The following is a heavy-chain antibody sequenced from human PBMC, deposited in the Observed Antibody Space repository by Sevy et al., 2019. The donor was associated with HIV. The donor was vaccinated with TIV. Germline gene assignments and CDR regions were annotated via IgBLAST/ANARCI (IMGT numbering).Heavy chain of an antibody. CDR2: LSSTSFYI. D-gene: IGHD3-22*01. V-gene: IGHV3-21*01. Sequence: GGSQRLSCAASGFTFSGHSMSWVRQAPGKGLEWVSSLSSTSFYIYHADSVKGRFTISRDNAKNSLYLQMNSLRAEDTAVYYCARSYYDASGYSTFDYWGQGTLVTVSS. CDR3: ARSYYDASGYSTFDY. J-gene: IGHJ4*02. CDR1: GFTFSGHS.